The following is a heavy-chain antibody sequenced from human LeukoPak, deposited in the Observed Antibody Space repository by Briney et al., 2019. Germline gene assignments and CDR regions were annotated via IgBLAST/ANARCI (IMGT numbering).Heavy chain of an antibody. CDR3: TRMRLGYCASTSCQYYYAMDV. CDR2: IRSKAYGGTT. D-gene: IGHD2-2*01. V-gene: IGHV3-49*04. CDR1: GFTFGDYA. Sequence: PGRSLRLSCTASGFTFGDYAMSWVRQSPGKGLEWEGFIRSKAYGGTTQYAASVEGRFTISRDDSKSIAYLQMNSLKTEDTAVYYCTRMRLGYCASTSCQYYYAMDVWGQGTTVTVSS. J-gene: IGHJ6*02.